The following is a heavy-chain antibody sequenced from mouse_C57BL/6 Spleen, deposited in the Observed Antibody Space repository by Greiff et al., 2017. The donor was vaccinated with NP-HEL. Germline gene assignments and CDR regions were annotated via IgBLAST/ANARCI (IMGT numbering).Heavy chain of an antibody. CDR1: GYTFTSYW. V-gene: IGHV1-50*01. Sequence: VQLKQPGAELVKPGASVKLSCKASGYTFTSYWMQWVKQRPGQGLEWIGEIDPSDSYTNYNQKFKGKATLTVDTSSSTAYMQLSSLTSEDSAVYYCARSGYYGSSYEDYWGQGTTRTVSS. D-gene: IGHD1-1*01. CDR3: ARSGYYGSSYEDY. J-gene: IGHJ2*01. CDR2: IDPSDSYT.